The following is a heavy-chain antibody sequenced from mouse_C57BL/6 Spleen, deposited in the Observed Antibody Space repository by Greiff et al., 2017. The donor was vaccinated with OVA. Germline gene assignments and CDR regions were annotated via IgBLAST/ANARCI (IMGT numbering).Heavy chain of an antibody. J-gene: IGHJ2*01. D-gene: IGHD4-1*01. CDR2: IYPGDGDT. Sequence: VKLMESGAELVKPGASVKISCKASGYAFSSYWMNWVKQRPGKGLEWIGQIYPGDGDTNYNGKFKGKATLTADKSSSTAYMQLSSLTSEDSAVYFCARLTGTKGYFDYWGQGTTLTVSS. CDR1: GYAFSSYW. V-gene: IGHV1-80*01. CDR3: ARLTGTKGYFDY.